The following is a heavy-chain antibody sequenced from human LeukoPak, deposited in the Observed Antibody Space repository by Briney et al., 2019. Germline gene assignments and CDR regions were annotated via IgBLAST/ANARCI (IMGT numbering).Heavy chain of an antibody. CDR3: ARDCGGDCSDAFDI. V-gene: IGHV3-53*01. CDR2: IYSGGST. CDR1: GFTVSSNY. D-gene: IGHD2-21*02. J-gene: IGHJ3*02. Sequence: GGSLRLSCAASGFTVSSNYMSWVRQGPGKGLEWVSVIYSGGSTYYVDSVMGRFTISRDNSKNTWYLQMNSLRAEDTAVYYCARDCGGDCSDAFDIWGQGTMVTVSS.